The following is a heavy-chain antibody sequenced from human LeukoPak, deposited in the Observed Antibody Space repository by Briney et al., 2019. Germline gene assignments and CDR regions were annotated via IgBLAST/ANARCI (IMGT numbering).Heavy chain of an antibody. J-gene: IGHJ4*02. D-gene: IGHD3-3*01. V-gene: IGHV3-23*01. CDR1: GFTFSSYA. CDR3: AKVSDFWTGEDY. Sequence: GGSLRLSCAASGFTFSSYAMSWVHQAPGKGLEWVSAISGSGGSTYYADSVKGRFTISRDNSKNTLYLQMNSLRAEDTAVYYCAKVSDFWTGEDYWGQGTPVTVSS. CDR2: ISGSGGST.